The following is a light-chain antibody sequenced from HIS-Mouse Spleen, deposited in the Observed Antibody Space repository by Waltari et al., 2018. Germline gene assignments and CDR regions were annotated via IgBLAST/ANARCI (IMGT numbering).Light chain of an antibody. CDR3: QQYNSYSPT. Sequence: DIQMTQSPYTLSASVGDRVTITCRASQSISSWLAWYQQKPGKAPKLLIYKASSLESGVPSRFSGSGSGTEFTLTISSLQPDDFATYYCQQYNSYSPTFGPGTKVDIK. V-gene: IGKV1-5*03. CDR1: QSISSW. CDR2: KAS. J-gene: IGKJ3*01.